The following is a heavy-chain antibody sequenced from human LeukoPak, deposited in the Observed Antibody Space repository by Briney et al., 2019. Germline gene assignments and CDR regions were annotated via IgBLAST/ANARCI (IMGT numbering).Heavy chain of an antibody. J-gene: IGHJ3*02. Sequence: SETLSLTCTVSGGSISSYYCSWIRQPPGKGLEWIGYMYYSGITKYNPSLKSRVSISVDTSKNQFSLKLNSVTAADTAFYYCARIPLTGANAFDIWGQETLVTVSS. D-gene: IGHD7-27*01. CDR3: ARIPLTGANAFDI. V-gene: IGHV4-59*01. CDR2: MYYSGIT. CDR1: GGSISSYY.